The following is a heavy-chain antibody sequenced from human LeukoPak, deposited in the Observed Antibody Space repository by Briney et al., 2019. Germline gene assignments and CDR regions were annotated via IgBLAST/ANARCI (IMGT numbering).Heavy chain of an antibody. CDR1: GGTFSSYA. CDR3: ARGGRNWNQEGPLGY. Sequence: ASVKVSCKASGGTFSSYAISWVRQAPEQGLEWMGGIIPIFGTANYAQKFQGRVTITTDESTSTAYMELSSLRSEDTAVYYCARGGRNWNQEGPLGYWGQGTLVTVSS. J-gene: IGHJ4*02. V-gene: IGHV1-69*05. D-gene: IGHD1-1*01. CDR2: IIPIFGTA.